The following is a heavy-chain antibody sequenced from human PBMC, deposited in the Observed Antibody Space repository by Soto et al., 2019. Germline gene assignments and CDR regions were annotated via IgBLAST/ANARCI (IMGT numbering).Heavy chain of an antibody. J-gene: IGHJ4*02. CDR3: ARGLLRQGIAAAGTIPFDY. D-gene: IGHD6-13*01. CDR1: GFTVSSNY. V-gene: IGHV3-66*01. CDR2: IYSGGST. Sequence: GGSLRLSCAASGFTVSSNYMSWVRQAPGKGLEWVSVIYSGGSTYYADSVKGRFTISRDNSKNTLYLQMNSLRAEDTAVYYCARGLLRQGIAAAGTIPFDYWGQGTLVTVSS.